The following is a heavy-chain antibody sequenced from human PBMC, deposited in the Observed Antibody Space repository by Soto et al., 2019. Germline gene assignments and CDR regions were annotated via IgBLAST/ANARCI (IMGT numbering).Heavy chain of an antibody. CDR1: GFTFSDHY. CDR3: VRVLFHGRVSYDDY. V-gene: IGHV3-72*01. D-gene: IGHD2-15*01. Sequence: PGGSLRLSCAASGFTFSDHYMDWVRQAPRKGLEWVGRIRNKVNSATTEFAASVKGRFTISRDDSKNSLYLQMNSLKTEDTAVYYCVRVLFHGRVSYDDYWGQGTLVTVSS. J-gene: IGHJ4*02. CDR2: IRNKVNSATT.